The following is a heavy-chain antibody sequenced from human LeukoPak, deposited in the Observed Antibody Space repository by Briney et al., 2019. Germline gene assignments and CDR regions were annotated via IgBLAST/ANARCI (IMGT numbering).Heavy chain of an antibody. CDR2: TSSSGSTI. V-gene: IGHV3-48*03. CDR3: ARDTGYFDY. J-gene: IGHJ4*02. D-gene: IGHD6-13*01. CDR1: GFTFSSYE. Sequence: PGGSLRLSCAASGFTFSSYEMNWVRQAPGKGLEWVSYTSSSGSTIYYADSVKGRFTISRDNAKNSLYLQMNSLRAKDTAVYYCARDTGYFDYWGQGTLVTVSS.